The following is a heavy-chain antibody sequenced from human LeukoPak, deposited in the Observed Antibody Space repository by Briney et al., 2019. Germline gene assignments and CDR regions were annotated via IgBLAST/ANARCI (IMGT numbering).Heavy chain of an antibody. CDR1: GGSFSDYY. D-gene: IGHD2-21*01. Sequence: SETLSLTCAVYGGSFSDYYWSWIRQPPGKGLEWMGEINHSGSTNYNPSLKSRVTISVDTSKNQFSLKLSSVTAADTAVYYCASVRIVAPHNWSDPWGQGTLVTVSS. V-gene: IGHV4-34*01. CDR3: ASVRIVAPHNWSDP. J-gene: IGHJ5*02. CDR2: INHSGST.